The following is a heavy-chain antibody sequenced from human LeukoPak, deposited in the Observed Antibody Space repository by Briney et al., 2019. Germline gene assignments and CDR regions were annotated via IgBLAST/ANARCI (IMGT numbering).Heavy chain of an antibody. J-gene: IGHJ4*02. CDR3: ARVIGYDQLDY. D-gene: IGHD5-12*01. Sequence: SETLSLTCSVSGGSISSGDYYWSWIRQHPGKGLEWIGYIHYSGSTYYNPSPKSRVSISVSTSKNRFSLQLSSVTAADTAVYYCARVIGYDQLDYWGQGTLVTVSS. V-gene: IGHV4-31*03. CDR2: IHYSGST. CDR1: GGSISSGDYY.